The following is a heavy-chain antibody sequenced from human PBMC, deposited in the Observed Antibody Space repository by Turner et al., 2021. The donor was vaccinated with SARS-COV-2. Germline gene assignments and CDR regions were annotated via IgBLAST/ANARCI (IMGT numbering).Heavy chain of an antibody. CDR1: GFSLSTSGMC. CDR3: ARNPILHRRGSLFYYYGMDV. Sequence: HVTLREYGPALVKPTQTLTLTFTFAGFSLSTSGMCVSWIRQPPGKALEWLALIEWDDNKYYSTYLKTRLTISKDTSKNQVVLKMTNMDPVDTATYYCARNPILHRRGSLFYYYGMDVWGQGTTVTVSS. D-gene: IGHD3-10*01. J-gene: IGHJ6*02. CDR2: IEWDDNK. V-gene: IGHV2-70*01.